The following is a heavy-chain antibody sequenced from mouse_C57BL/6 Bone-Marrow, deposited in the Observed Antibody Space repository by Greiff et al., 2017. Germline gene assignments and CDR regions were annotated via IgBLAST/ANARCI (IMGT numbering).Heavy chain of an antibody. V-gene: IGHV1-64*01. CDR2: IHPNSGST. CDR1: GYTFTSYW. Sequence: QVQLQQPGAELVKPGASVKLSCKASGYTFTSYWMHWVKQRPGQGLEWIGLIHPNSGSTNYNAKFKSKATLTVDKSSSTAYMQLSSLTSEDSAVYYCAMSLLLRDYWGQGTTLTVSS. D-gene: IGHD1-1*01. CDR3: AMSLLLRDY. J-gene: IGHJ2*01.